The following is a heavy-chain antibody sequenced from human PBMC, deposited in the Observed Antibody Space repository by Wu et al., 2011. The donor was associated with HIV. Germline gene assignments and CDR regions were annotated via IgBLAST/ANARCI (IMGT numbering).Heavy chain of an antibody. CDR2: ISTYNGNX. CDR1: GYTFTSFG. CDR3: ARNEWQQPFDY. D-gene: IGHD6-13*01. Sequence: EVKKPGASVKVSCKASGYTFTSFGISWVRQAPGQGLEWMGWISTYNGNXNYAQKLQGRVTMTTDTSTSTAYMELRSLRSDDTAVYYCARNEWQQPFDYWGQGTLVTVSS. V-gene: IGHV1-18*01. J-gene: IGHJ4*02.